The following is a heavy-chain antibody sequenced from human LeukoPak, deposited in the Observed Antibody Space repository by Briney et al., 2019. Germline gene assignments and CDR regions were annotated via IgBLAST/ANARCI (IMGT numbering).Heavy chain of an antibody. CDR1: GFTFSSST. J-gene: IGHJ5*02. Sequence: GGSLRLSCAASGFTFSSSTMNWVRRAPGKGLEWVSSISSSSNYIYYADSVKGRFIISRDNAKNSLYLQMNSLRAEDTAVYYCARATPAAIRFDPWGQGTLVTVSS. CDR2: ISSSSNYI. CDR3: ARATPAAIRFDP. V-gene: IGHV3-21*01. D-gene: IGHD2-2*01.